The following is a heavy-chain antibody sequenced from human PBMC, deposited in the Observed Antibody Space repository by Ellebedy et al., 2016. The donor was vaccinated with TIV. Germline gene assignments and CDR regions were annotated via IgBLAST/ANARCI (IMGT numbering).Heavy chain of an antibody. CDR3: ARVPSRWVVYFDY. CDR1: GGSMRSYY. CDR2: IFYSGYT. V-gene: IGHV4-59*01. Sequence: MPSETLSPTCTVSGGSMRSYYWGWIRQLPGKGLEYIGYIFYSGYTYYSSSPKNRVTISVDASKNQFSLMLTSVTSADTAVYYCARVPSRWVVYFDYWGQGALVTVSS. D-gene: IGHD2-15*01. J-gene: IGHJ4*02.